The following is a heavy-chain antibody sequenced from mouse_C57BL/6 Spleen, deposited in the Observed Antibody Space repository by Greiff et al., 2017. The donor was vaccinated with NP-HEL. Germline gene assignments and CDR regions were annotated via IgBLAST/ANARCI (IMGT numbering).Heavy chain of an antibody. CDR3: ARDDGYDGGPGFAY. D-gene: IGHD2-2*01. Sequence: EVQLVESGGGLVKPGGSLKLSCAASGFTFRSYAMSWVRQTPEKRLEWVATISDGGSYTYYPDNVKGRFTISRDNAKNNLYLQMSHLKSVDTAMYYCARDDGYDGGPGFAYWGQGTLVTVSA. J-gene: IGHJ3*01. CDR2: ISDGGSYT. V-gene: IGHV5-4*01. CDR1: GFTFRSYA.